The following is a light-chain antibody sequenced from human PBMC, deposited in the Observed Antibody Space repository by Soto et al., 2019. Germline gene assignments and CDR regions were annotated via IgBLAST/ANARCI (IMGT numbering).Light chain of an antibody. CDR1: QSVSSY. J-gene: IGKJ4*01. V-gene: IGKV3-11*01. Sequence: EIVLTQSPATLSLSPGERATLSCRASQSVSSYLAWYQQKTGQAPRLLIYDASNRATGIPARFSGSGSGTDFTLTIGSLEPEDFGVYYCQQRSNWPFTFGGGSKVEIK. CDR3: QQRSNWPFT. CDR2: DAS.